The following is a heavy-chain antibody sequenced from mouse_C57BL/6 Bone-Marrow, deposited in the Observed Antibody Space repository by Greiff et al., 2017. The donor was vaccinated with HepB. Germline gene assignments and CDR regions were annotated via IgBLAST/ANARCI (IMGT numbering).Heavy chain of an antibody. D-gene: IGHD3-3*01. CDR3: TTGAGRGYFDY. J-gene: IGHJ2*01. V-gene: IGHV14-4*01. Sequence: EVQLQQSGAELVRPGASVKLSCTASGFNIKDDYMHWVKQRPEQGLEWIGWIDPENGDTEYASKFQGKATITADTSSNTAYLQLSSLTSEDTAVYYCTTGAGRGYFDYWGQGTTLTVSS. CDR2: IDPENGDT. CDR1: GFNIKDDY.